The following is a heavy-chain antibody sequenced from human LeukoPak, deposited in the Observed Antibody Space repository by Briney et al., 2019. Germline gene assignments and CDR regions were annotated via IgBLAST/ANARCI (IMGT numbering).Heavy chain of an antibody. V-gene: IGHV3-33*01. D-gene: IGHD4-11*01. CDR3: ARDAQRGFDYSNSLRY. J-gene: IGHJ4*02. CDR1: GFTFSHYG. CDR2: IWRDGTNQ. Sequence: GGSLRLSCAASGFTFSHYGMHWVRQAPGKGLEWVAVIWRDGTNQYYADYVKGRFTISRDDSQQTVYLEMNSLRSEDTAVYYCARDAQRGFDYSNSLRYWGQGTLVTVSS.